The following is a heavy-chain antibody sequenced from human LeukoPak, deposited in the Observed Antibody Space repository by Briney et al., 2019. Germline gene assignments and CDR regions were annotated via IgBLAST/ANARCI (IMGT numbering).Heavy chain of an antibody. CDR2: ISSSSSYI. Sequence: PGGSLRLSCAASGFTFSSSWMHWVCQAPGKGLEWVSSISSSSSYIYYADSVKGRFTISRDNAKNSLYLQMNSLRAEDTAVYYCARVTSYDSSGYYGPYWYFDLWGRGTLVTVSS. V-gene: IGHV3-21*01. CDR3: ARVTSYDSSGYYGPYWYFDL. D-gene: IGHD3-22*01. J-gene: IGHJ2*01. CDR1: GFTFSSSW.